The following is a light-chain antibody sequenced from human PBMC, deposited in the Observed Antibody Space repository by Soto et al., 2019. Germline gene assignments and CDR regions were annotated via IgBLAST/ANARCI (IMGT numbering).Light chain of an antibody. J-gene: IGLJ2*01. V-gene: IGLV2-14*01. Sequence: ALTQPASVSGSPGQSITISCTGTSSDVGGYNYVSWYQQHPGKAPKLIIYNVSNRPSGVSNRFSGSKSGNTASLTISGLQAEDEGHYYCSSFTSSNTVLFGGGTKLTVL. CDR3: SSFTSSNTVL. CDR1: SSDVGGYNY. CDR2: NVS.